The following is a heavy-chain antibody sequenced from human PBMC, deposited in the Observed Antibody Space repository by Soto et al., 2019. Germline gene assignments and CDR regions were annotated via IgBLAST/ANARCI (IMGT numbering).Heavy chain of an antibody. CDR1: GYAFTTYG. Sequence: QVHLVQSGAEVKKPGASVKVSCQGSGYAFTTYGITWVRQAPGQGLEWMGWISAHNGNTNYAQKLQGRVTVTRDTSTSPAYMARRGRRYDDTAVYDCAGGRYGDYWGQGALVTVSS. J-gene: IGHJ4*02. CDR2: ISAHNGNT. D-gene: IGHD1-1*01. V-gene: IGHV1-18*01. CDR3: AGGRYGDY.